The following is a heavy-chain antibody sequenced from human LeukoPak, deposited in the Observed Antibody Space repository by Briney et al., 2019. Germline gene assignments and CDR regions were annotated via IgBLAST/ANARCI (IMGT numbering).Heavy chain of an antibody. V-gene: IGHV1-8*01. CDR1: GYTFTSYD. Sequence: ASVKVSCKASGYTFTSYDINWVRQATGQGLEWMGWMNPNSGNTGYAQKFQGRVTMTRNTSISTAYMELSSLRSDDTAVYYCARRYCSSTSCYKAFGWFDPWGQGTLVTVSS. CDR2: MNPNSGNT. CDR3: ARRYCSSTSCYKAFGWFDP. D-gene: IGHD2-2*02. J-gene: IGHJ5*02.